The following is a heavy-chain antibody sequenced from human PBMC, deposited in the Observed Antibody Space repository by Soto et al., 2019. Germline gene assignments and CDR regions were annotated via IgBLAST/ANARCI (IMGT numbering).Heavy chain of an antibody. V-gene: IGHV4-59*08. Sequence: SETLSLTCTVSGGSISSYYWSWIRQPPGKGLEWIGYIYYSGSTYYNPSLKSRVTISVDTSKNQFSLKLSSVTAADTAVYYCARAGEVGATAFDIWGQGTMVTVSS. CDR3: ARAGEVGATAFDI. CDR2: IYYSGST. CDR1: GGSISSYY. J-gene: IGHJ3*02. D-gene: IGHD1-26*01.